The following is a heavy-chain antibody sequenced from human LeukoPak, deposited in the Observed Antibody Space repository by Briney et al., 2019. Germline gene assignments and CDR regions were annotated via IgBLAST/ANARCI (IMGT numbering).Heavy chain of an antibody. D-gene: IGHD5-18*01. J-gene: IGHJ4*02. Sequence: SEILSLTCSVSGGSISSSNNYWGWIRQPPGKGLEWIVSIYYSGNTYHNPSLKSRVTMSVDTSKNQFSLKLNSVTAADTAVYYCARFSEWIQLWFVDYWGQGTLVTVSS. CDR1: GGSISSSNNY. CDR2: IYYSGNT. V-gene: IGHV4-39*01. CDR3: ARFSEWIQLWFVDY.